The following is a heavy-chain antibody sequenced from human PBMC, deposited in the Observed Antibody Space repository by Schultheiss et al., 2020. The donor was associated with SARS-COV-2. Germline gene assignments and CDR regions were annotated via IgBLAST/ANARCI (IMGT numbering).Heavy chain of an antibody. V-gene: IGHV4-59*12. Sequence: SQTLSLTCTVSGGSISSYYWSWIRQPPGKGLEWIGEIYHSGSTNYNPSLKSRVTISVDKSKNQFSLKLSSVTAADTAVYYCARTGIAARRGFDYWGQGTLVTVSS. D-gene: IGHD6-6*01. CDR2: IYHSGST. CDR3: ARTGIAARRGFDY. CDR1: GGSISSYY. J-gene: IGHJ4*02.